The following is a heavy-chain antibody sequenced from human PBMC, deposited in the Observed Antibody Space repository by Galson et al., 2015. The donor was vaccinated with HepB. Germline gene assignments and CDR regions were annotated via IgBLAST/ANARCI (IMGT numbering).Heavy chain of an antibody. CDR2: VWFDGSKE. D-gene: IGHD1-14*01. Sequence: SLRLSCAASGFTFSNYGMHWVRQAPGKGLEWMAVVWFDGSKEFYSESVKGRLTISRDNFKNTLYLQMNSLRAEDTAVYYCARYNGGSAFDYWGQGTLVTVSS. V-gene: IGHV3-33*01. CDR3: ARYNGGSAFDY. CDR1: GFTFSNYG. J-gene: IGHJ4*02.